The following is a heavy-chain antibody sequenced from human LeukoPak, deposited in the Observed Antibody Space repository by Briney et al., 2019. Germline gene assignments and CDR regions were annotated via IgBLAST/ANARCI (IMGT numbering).Heavy chain of an antibody. CDR1: GDSISSYY. CDR3: ARGGYDGRGYGALDV. V-gene: IGHV4-4*07. Sequence: SETLSLTCTVSGDSISSYYWSWIRQPAGKGLEWIGRIYTSGSTNHNPSLKSRVSMSVDTSKNQFSLKLSSVTAADTAVYFCARGGYDGRGYGALDVWGQGTMVTVSS. J-gene: IGHJ3*01. CDR2: IYTSGST. D-gene: IGHD3-22*01.